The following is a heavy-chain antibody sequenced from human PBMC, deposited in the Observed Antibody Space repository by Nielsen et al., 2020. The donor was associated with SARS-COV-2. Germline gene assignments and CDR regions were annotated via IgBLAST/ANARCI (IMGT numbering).Heavy chain of an antibody. J-gene: IGHJ4*02. CDR3: ARAPLVQLWLLSSS. V-gene: IGHV3-48*04. CDR1: GFTFSSYS. Sequence: GGSLRLSCAASGFTFSSYSMNWVRQAPGKGLEWVSYISSSSSTIYYADSVKGRFTISRDNAKNSLYLQMNSLRAEDTAVYYCARAPLVQLWLLSSSWGQGTLVTVSS. D-gene: IGHD5-18*01. CDR2: ISSSSSTI.